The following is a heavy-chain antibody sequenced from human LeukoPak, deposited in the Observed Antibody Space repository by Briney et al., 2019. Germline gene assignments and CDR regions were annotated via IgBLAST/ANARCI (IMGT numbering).Heavy chain of an antibody. J-gene: IGHJ3*02. Sequence: ASVKVSCKASGYTFTSYGISWVRQAPGQGLEWMGWISAYNGNTNYAQKLQGRVTITADESTSTAYMELSSLRSGDTAVYYCARDVGLGYCSSTSCYDGAFDIWGQGTMVTVSS. CDR2: ISAYNGNT. D-gene: IGHD2-2*01. CDR1: GYTFTSYG. V-gene: IGHV1-18*01. CDR3: ARDVGLGYCSSTSCYDGAFDI.